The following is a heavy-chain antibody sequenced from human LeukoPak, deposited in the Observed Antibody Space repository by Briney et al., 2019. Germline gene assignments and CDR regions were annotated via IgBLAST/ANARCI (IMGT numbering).Heavy chain of an antibody. J-gene: IGHJ3*02. CDR1: GYTFTSYY. D-gene: IGHD3-22*01. CDR3: ARETTMIVVVRGAFDI. CDR2: INPSGGST. Sequence: GASVKVSCKASGYTFTSYYMHWVRQAPGQGLEWMGIINPSGGSTSYAQKFQGRVTMTRDMSTSTVYMELSSLGSEDTAVYYCARETTMIVVVRGAFDIWGQGTMVTVSS. V-gene: IGHV1-46*01.